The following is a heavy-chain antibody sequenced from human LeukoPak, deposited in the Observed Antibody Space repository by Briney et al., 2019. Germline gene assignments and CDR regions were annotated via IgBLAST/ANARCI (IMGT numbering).Heavy chain of an antibody. V-gene: IGHV3-48*04. CDR3: ARGQGDFWSGYYYYYMDV. Sequence: PGGSLRLSCAASGFTFSSYSMNWVRQAPGKGLEWVSYISSSSGTIYNADSVTGRFTISRDSAKNSLYLQMNSLRAEDTALYYCARGQGDFWSGYYYYYMDVWGKGTTVTVSS. CDR1: GFTFSSYS. CDR2: ISSSSGTI. D-gene: IGHD3-3*01. J-gene: IGHJ6*03.